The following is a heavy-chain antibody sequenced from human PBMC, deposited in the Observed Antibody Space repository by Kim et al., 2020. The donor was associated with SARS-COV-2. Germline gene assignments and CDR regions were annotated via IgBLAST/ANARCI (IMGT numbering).Heavy chain of an antibody. CDR1: GFTFSSYA. D-gene: IGHD1-26*01. CDR2: ISYDGSNK. CDR3: ARAGEVGALDY. V-gene: IGHV3-30*04. J-gene: IGHJ4*02. Sequence: GGSLRLSCADSGFTFSSYAMHWVRQAPGKGLEWVAVISYDGSNKYYADSVKGRFTISRDNSKNTLYLQMNSLRAEDTAVYYCARAGEVGALDYWGQGTLVTVSS.